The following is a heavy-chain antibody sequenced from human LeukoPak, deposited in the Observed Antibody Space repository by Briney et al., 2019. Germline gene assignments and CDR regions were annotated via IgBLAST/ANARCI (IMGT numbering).Heavy chain of an antibody. CDR2: IYYNGDT. CDR3: ARVLRAASWRSYDY. CDR1: GDSIGGYY. Sequence: SETLSLTCTVSGDSIGGYYWSWIRQPPGKGLEWIGYIYYNGDTNYNPSLKSRVIISIDTSSNQFSLRLNSMTAADTAVYYCARVLRAASWRSYDYWGQGSLVTVSS. D-gene: IGHD5-18*01. J-gene: IGHJ4*02. V-gene: IGHV4-59*01.